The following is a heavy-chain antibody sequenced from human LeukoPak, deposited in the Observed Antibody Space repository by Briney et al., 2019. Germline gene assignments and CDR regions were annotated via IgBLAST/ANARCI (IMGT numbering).Heavy chain of an antibody. J-gene: IGHJ3*02. D-gene: IGHD3-22*01. CDR2: INHSGST. Sequence: SETLSLTCAVYGGSFSGYYWSWIRQPPGKGLEWIGEINHSGSTNYSPSLKSRVTISVDTSKNQFSLKLSSVTAADTAVYYCASSSSLLRAYYNDSSGRTDAFDIWGQGTMVTVSS. CDR1: GGSFSGYY. CDR3: ASSSSLLRAYYNDSSGRTDAFDI. V-gene: IGHV4-34*01.